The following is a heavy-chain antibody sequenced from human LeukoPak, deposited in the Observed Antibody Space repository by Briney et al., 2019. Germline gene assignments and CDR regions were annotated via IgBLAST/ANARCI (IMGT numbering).Heavy chain of an antibody. Sequence: TGGSLRLSCAASGFTFSSYAMSWVRQAPGKGLEWIGRIRSKGNNYETAYAASVTGRFTISRDDSKNTAYLQMNSLKTEDTAVYFCTSYYFFDSSSPIGLVWYWGQGTLVTVSS. CDR2: IRSKGNNYET. J-gene: IGHJ4*02. D-gene: IGHD3-22*01. V-gene: IGHV3-73*01. CDR3: TSYYFFDSSSPIGLVWY. CDR1: GFTFSSYA.